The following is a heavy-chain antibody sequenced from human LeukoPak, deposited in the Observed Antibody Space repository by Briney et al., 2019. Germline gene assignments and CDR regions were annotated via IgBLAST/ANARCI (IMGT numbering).Heavy chain of an antibody. J-gene: IGHJ4*02. CDR1: GFSFTNYW. CDR3: ARPNTPQDYGDYGWIDY. V-gene: IGHV5-51*01. D-gene: IGHD4-17*01. CDR2: IYPGDSDT. Sequence: GESLKISCKGSGFSFTNYWIGWVRQMPGKGREWMGIIYPGDSDTRYSPSFRGQVTISAEKSISTAYLQWSSLEASDTAMYYFARPNTPQDYGDYGWIDYWGQGTLVTVSS.